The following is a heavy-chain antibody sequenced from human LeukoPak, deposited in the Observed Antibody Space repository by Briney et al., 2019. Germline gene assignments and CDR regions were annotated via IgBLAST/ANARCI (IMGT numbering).Heavy chain of an antibody. CDR3: ARGTPAAIGVAWFDP. J-gene: IGHJ5*02. CDR2: INHSGST. Sequence: SETLSLTRAVYGGSFSGYYWSWIRQPPGKGLEWIGEINHSGSTNYNPSLKSRVTISVDTSKNQFSLKLSSVTAADTAVYYCARGTPAAIGVAWFDPWGQGTLVTVSS. CDR1: GGSFSGYY. V-gene: IGHV4-34*01. D-gene: IGHD2-2*01.